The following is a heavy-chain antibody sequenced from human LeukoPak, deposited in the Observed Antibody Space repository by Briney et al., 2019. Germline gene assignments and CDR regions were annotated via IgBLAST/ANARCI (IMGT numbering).Heavy chain of an antibody. J-gene: IGHJ5*02. CDR2: IIPILGIA. V-gene: IGHV1-69*04. CDR3: ARDRGPYSTPFDP. Sequence: SVKVSCKASGYTFTGYYMHWVRQAPGQGLEWMGRIIPILGIANYAQKFQGRVTITADKSTSTAYMELSSLRSEDTAVYYCARDRGPYSTPFDPWGQGTLVTVSS. D-gene: IGHD6-13*01. CDR1: GYTFTGYY.